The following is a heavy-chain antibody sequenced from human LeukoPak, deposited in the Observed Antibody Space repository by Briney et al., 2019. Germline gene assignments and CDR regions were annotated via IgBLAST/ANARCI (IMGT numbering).Heavy chain of an antibody. D-gene: IGHD3-9*01. CDR3: ARSKYLRYDILTGTVFDL. CDR2: IGTAGDT. CDR1: GFTFSSYD. J-gene: IGHJ2*01. Sequence: GGSLRLSCAASGFTFSSYDMHWVRQATGKGLEWVSAIGTAGDTYYPGSVKGRFTISRENAKNSLYLQMNSLRAGDTAVYYCARSKYLRYDILTGTVFDLWGRGTLVTVSS. V-gene: IGHV3-13*01.